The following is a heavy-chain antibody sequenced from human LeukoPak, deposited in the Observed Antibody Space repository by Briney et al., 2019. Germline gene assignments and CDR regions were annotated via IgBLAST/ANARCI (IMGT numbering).Heavy chain of an antibody. D-gene: IGHD1-26*01. CDR1: GFTFSSYA. Sequence: PGGSLRLSCAASGFTFSSYAMSWVRQAPGKGLEWVSAISGSGGSTYYADSVKGRFTISRDNSKNTLYLQMNSLRAEDTAVYYCARGHLVGTTSAYYYMDVWGKGTTVTVSS. J-gene: IGHJ6*03. CDR2: ISGSGGST. CDR3: ARGHLVGTTSAYYYMDV. V-gene: IGHV3-23*01.